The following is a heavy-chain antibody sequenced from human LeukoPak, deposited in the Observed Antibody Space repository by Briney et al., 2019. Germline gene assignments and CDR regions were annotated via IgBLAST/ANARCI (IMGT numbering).Heavy chain of an antibody. V-gene: IGHV1-2*02. Sequence: GASVKVSCKASGYTFTGYYMHWVRQAPGQGLEWMGWINPNSGGTNYAQKFQGRVTMTRDTSISTAYMEQSRLRSDDTAVYYCARLVCTNGVCYSGNNWFDPWGQGTLVTVSS. J-gene: IGHJ5*02. CDR2: INPNSGGT. CDR1: GYTFTGYY. D-gene: IGHD2-8*01. CDR3: ARLVCTNGVCYSGNNWFDP.